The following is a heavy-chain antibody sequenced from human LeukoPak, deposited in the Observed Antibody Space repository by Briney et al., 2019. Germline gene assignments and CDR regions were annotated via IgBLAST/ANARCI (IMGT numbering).Heavy chain of an antibody. Sequence: PGRSLRLSCAASGFTFSSYGMHWVRQAPGKGLEWVAVISYDGSNKYYADSVKGRFTICRNTSKNTLYLQMNGLRAEDSAVYYCANGPPMGPNLFDYWGQGTLVTVSS. D-gene: IGHD3-10*01. J-gene: IGHJ4*02. CDR3: ANGPPMGPNLFDY. CDR2: ISYDGSNK. CDR1: GFTFSSYG. V-gene: IGHV3-30*18.